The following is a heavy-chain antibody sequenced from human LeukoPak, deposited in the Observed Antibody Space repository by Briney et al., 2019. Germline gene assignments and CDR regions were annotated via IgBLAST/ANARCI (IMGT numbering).Heavy chain of an antibody. V-gene: IGHV4-59*01. CDR3: ASWIVVVPAARGAFDI. CDR2: IYYSGST. CDR1: GGSISSYY. Sequence: KPSETLSLTCTVSGGSISSYYWSWIRQPPGKGLEWIGYIYYSGSTNYNPSLKSRVTISVDTSKNQFSLKLSSVTAADTAVYYCASWIVVVPAARGAFDIWGQGTMVTVPS. J-gene: IGHJ3*02. D-gene: IGHD2-2*01.